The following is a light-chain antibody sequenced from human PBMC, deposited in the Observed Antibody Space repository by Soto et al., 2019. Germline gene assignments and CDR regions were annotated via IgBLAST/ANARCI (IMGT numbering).Light chain of an antibody. Sequence: QSVLTQPASVSGSLGQSITISCTGTSFNNVSWYQQHPGKAPKLIISDVSHRPSGVSHRFSGSQSADTAALTVSGLQPDDEADYFCSSYSITTSLYVFGTGTKVNVL. CDR1: SFNN. CDR2: DVS. CDR3: SSYSITTSLYV. V-gene: IGLV2-14*03. J-gene: IGLJ1*01.